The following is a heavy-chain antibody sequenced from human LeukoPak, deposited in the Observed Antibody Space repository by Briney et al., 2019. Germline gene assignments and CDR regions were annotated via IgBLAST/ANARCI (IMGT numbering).Heavy chain of an antibody. Sequence: ASVKVSCKASGYTFTGYYMHWVRQAPGQGLEWMGWINPNSGGTNYAQKFQGRVTMTRDTSISTAYMELSSVTAADTAVYYCARVGYCSGGSCPPSLNWFDPWGQGTLVTVSS. V-gene: IGHV1-2*02. J-gene: IGHJ5*02. CDR3: ARVGYCSGGSCPPSLNWFDP. CDR1: GYTFTGYY. D-gene: IGHD2-15*01. CDR2: INPNSGGT.